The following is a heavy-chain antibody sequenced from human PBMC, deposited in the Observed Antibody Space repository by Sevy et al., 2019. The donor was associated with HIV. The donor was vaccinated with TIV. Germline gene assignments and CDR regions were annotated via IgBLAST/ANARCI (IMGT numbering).Heavy chain of an antibody. Sequence: GGSLRLSCAASGFTFSIYYMTWARQAPGKGLEWVANIKSDGSDKYYVDSVKGRFTIYIDNAKNSLYLQMTSLGADDTAVYYCAKSSLPYGDYHFDFWGQGTVVTVSS. D-gene: IGHD4-17*01. V-gene: IGHV3-7*03. J-gene: IGHJ4*02. CDR3: AKSSLPYGDYHFDF. CDR2: IKSDGSDK. CDR1: GFTFSIYY.